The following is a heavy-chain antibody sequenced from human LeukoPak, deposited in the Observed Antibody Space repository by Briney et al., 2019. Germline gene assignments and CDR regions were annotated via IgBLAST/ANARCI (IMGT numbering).Heavy chain of an antibody. J-gene: IGHJ3*02. CDR1: GGSISNSNW. CDR3: ARMGASVAWAFDI. Sequence: SGTLSLTCGVSGGSISNSNWWSWVRQPPEKGLEWIGEIYHSGSTNYNPSLKSRVTISVDKSKNQFSLKLSSVTAADTAVYYCARMGASVAWAFDIWGQGTTVTVSS. CDR2: IYHSGST. D-gene: IGHD2-15*01. V-gene: IGHV4-4*02.